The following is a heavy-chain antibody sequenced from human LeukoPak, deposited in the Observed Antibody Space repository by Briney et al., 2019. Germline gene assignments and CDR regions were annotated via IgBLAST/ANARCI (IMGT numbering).Heavy chain of an antibody. D-gene: IGHD2-21*01. J-gene: IGHJ6*03. CDR3: ARHHGTYYYYYYMDV. Sequence: PGGSLRLSCAASRFTFSSYGMHWVRQAPGKGLEWVAYIQYDGSNAQYADSVKGRFSISRDSSKNILYLQMNSLRAEDTAVYYCARHHGTYYYYYYMDVWGKGTTVTVSS. CDR2: IQYDGSNA. V-gene: IGHV3-30*19. CDR1: RFTFSSYG.